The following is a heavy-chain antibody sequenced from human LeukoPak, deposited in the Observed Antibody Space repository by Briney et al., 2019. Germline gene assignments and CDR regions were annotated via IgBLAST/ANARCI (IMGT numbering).Heavy chain of an antibody. D-gene: IGHD5-12*01. Sequence: PGGSLRLSCAASGFAFTNTWMSWVRQAPGKGLEWVGRIKSQADGGTADYAAPVGGRFTISRDDSKNALYLQLNSLETEDTAVYSTSHFNHRGQGTLVTVSS. CDR2: IKSQADGGTA. J-gene: IGHJ4*02. CDR1: GFAFTNTW. V-gene: IGHV3-15*01. CDR3: SHFNH.